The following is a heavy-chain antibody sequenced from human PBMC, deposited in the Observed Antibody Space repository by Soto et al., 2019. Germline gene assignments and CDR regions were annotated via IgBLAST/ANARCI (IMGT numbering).Heavy chain of an antibody. CDR1: GFTFGSYW. J-gene: IGHJ4*02. D-gene: IGHD2-2*01. Sequence: PGGSLRLSCAASGFTFGSYWLHWVRQAPGKGLVWVSRINSDGSSTSYADSVKGRFTISRDNAKNTLYLQMNSLRAEDTAVYYCARDPPLYCSSTSCYFTPFDYWGQGTLVTVSS. CDR3: ARDPPLYCSSTSCYFTPFDY. V-gene: IGHV3-74*01. CDR2: INSDGSST.